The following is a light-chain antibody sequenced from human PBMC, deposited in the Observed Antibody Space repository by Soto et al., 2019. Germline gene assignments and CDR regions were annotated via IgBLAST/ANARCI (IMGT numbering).Light chain of an antibody. CDR2: EVS. CDR1: SSDVGSYNR. CDR3: LSYTSSNSYV. J-gene: IGLJ1*01. V-gene: IGLV2-18*02. Sequence: QSVLTQPPSVSGSPGQSVTICCTGTSSDVGSYNRVSWYQQPPGTAPKLMIYEVSNRPSGVPDRFSGSKSGNTASLTISGLQSGDEADYYCLSYTSSNSYVFGTGTKVTVL.